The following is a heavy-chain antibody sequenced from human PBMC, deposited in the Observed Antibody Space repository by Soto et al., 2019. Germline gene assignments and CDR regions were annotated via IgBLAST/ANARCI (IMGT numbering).Heavy chain of an antibody. CDR2: IYYSGST. D-gene: IGHD6-25*01. J-gene: IGHJ4*02. CDR3: ARVPNPERKPKEIY. V-gene: IGHV4-31*03. Sequence: SETLSLTCTVSGGSISSGGYYWSWIRQHPGKGLEWIGYIYYSGSTYYNPSLKSRVTISVDTSKNQFSLKLSSVTAADTAVYYYARVPNPERKPKEIYWGQGTLVTVSS. CDR1: GGSISSGGYY.